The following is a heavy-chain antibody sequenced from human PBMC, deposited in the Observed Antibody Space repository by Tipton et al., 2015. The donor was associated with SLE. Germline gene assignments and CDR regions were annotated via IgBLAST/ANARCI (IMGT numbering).Heavy chain of an antibody. CDR3: ARDGLDYYESSGSFDY. CDR1: GGSTSSGIYF. D-gene: IGHD3-22*01. V-gene: IGHV4-39*07. CDR2: MYCSGAA. Sequence: TLSLTCTVSGGSTSSGIYFWGWIRQTPGKGLEWIGSMYCSGAAYYNPSLKSRVTISLDTSKNQFSLKLNSVTAADTAVYYCARDGLDYYESSGSFDYWGQGTLVTVSS. J-gene: IGHJ4*02.